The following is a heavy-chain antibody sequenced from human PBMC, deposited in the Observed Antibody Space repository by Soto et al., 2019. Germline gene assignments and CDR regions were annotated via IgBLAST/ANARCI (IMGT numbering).Heavy chain of an antibody. J-gene: IGHJ5*02. CDR1: GFTFSSYG. Sequence: QVQLVESGGGVVQPGRSLRLSCAASGFTFSSYGMHWVRQPPGKGLEWGAVMWYDGSNKYYADSLKGRFNISRDNSKNTLYLQMNSLRAEDTAGYYCARDPSPCCISPRCEDWFDPWGQGTLVTRSS. CDR2: MWYDGSNK. V-gene: IGHV3-33*01. D-gene: IGHD2-2*01. CDR3: ARDPSPCCISPRCEDWFDP.